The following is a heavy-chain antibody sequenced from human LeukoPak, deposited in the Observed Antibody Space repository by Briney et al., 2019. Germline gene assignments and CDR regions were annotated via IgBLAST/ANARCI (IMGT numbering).Heavy chain of an antibody. V-gene: IGHV1-69*05. D-gene: IGHD3-22*01. CDR3: ARGAAVHYDSSLQLPVFDY. CDR2: IIPIFGTA. Sequence: SVKVSCKASGGTFSSYAISWVRQAPGQGLEWMGGIIPIFGTANYAQKFRGRVTITTDESTSTAYMELSSLRSEDTAVYYCARGAAVHYDSSLQLPVFDYWGQGTLVTVSS. J-gene: IGHJ4*02. CDR1: GGTFSSYA.